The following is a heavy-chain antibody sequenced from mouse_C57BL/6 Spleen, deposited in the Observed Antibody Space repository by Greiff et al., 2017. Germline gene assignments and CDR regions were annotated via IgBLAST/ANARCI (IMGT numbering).Heavy chain of an antibody. CDR3: ASNYGSSYY. CDR2: IYPSDSET. J-gene: IGHJ2*01. Sequence: QLQQSGAELVRPGSSVKLSCKASGYTFTSYWMDWVKQRPGQGLEWIGNIYPSDSETHYNQKFKDKATLTVDKSSSTAYMQLSSLTSEDSAVYYCASNYGSSYYWGQGTTLTVSS. CDR1: GYTFTSYW. V-gene: IGHV1-61*01. D-gene: IGHD1-1*01.